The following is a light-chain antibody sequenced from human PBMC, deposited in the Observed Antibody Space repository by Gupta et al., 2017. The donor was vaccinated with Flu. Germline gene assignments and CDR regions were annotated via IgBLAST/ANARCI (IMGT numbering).Light chain of an antibody. CDR1: QSISSW. CDR2: KAS. CDR3: QQYNSYSIT. Sequence: DIQMTQSPSTLSASVGDRVTITCRASQSISSWLAWYQQKPGKAPKLLIYKASCLESGVPSRFSGSGSGTEFTLTISSLQPDDLATYYCQQYNSYSITFGQGTRLEIK. J-gene: IGKJ5*01. V-gene: IGKV1-5*03.